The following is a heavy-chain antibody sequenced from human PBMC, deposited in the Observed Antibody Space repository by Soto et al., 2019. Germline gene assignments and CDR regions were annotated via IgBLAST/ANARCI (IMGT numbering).Heavy chain of an antibody. Sequence: ASVKVSCKASGYTFTGYYMHWVLQAPGQGLEWMGWINPNSGDTKYAQKFQGRVTMTRDTSTRTAYMEVSRLTSDDTAVYYCARSLSTIGGRPDSWGRGTLVTVSS. CDR1: GYTFTGYY. D-gene: IGHD6-6*01. CDR2: INPNSGDT. CDR3: ARSLSTIGGRPDS. J-gene: IGHJ4*02. V-gene: IGHV1-2*02.